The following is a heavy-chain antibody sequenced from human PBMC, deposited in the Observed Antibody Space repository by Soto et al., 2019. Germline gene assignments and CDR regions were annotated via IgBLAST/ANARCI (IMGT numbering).Heavy chain of an antibody. V-gene: IGHV3-30*18. Sequence: VGSLRLSCAASGFNFRSYGMSWVRQAPGKGLEWVAVISDDGTNKDYADSVKGRFTISRDNSKNTLYLRMNSLRAEDTAVYYCAKERMGRGDRYTAMVRGPRFDYWAQGTLVTVSS. CDR1: GFNFRSYG. J-gene: IGHJ4*02. D-gene: IGHD5-18*01. CDR2: ISDDGTNK. CDR3: AKERMGRGDRYTAMVRGPRFDY.